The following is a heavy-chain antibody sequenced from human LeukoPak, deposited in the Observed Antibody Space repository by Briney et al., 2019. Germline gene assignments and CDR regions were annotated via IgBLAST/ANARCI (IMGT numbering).Heavy chain of an antibody. CDR2: ISYDGSDK. V-gene: IGHV3-30-3*01. J-gene: IGHJ4*02. CDR1: GFTFNSYS. Sequence: GGSLRLSCAASGFTFNSYSMHWVRQAPGKGLDWVAVISYDGSDKYYTDSVKGRFTITRDNSKNTLYLQMNGLRAEDTAVYYCARQFVGTRRLLDYWGQGTLVTVSS. D-gene: IGHD6-25*01. CDR3: ARQFVGTRRLLDY.